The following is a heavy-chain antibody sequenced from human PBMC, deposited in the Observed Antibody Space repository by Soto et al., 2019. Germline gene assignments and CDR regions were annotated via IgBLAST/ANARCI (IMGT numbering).Heavy chain of an antibody. CDR2: SSNSGTFA. CDR1: GFTFNEYY. CDR3: ARSGDNYNLLDY. V-gene: IGHV3-11*06. D-gene: IGHD1-1*01. Sequence: GGSLRLSCAASGFTFNEYYMSWIRQAPGKGLEWISYSSNSGTFARYADSVKGRFSISRDNAKNSLYLQINSLRGDDTAIYYCARSGDNYNLLDYWGQGTPVTVTS. J-gene: IGHJ4*02.